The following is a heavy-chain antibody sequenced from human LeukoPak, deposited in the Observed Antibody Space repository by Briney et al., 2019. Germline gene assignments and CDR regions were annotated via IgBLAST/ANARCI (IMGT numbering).Heavy chain of an antibody. Sequence: GGSLRLSCAASGFTFSSYWMHWVRQAPGKGLVWVSRINTDGSSTSYADSVKGRFTISRDNAKNTLYLQMNSLRAEDTAVYYCARVTYYDFWKPYYYYMDVWGKGTTVTVSS. CDR1: GFTFSSYW. V-gene: IGHV3-74*01. CDR2: INTDGSST. J-gene: IGHJ6*03. D-gene: IGHD3-3*01. CDR3: ARVTYYDFWKPYYYYMDV.